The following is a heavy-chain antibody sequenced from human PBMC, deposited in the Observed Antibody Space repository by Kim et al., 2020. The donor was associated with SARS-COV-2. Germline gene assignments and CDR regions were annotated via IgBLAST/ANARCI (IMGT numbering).Heavy chain of an antibody. J-gene: IGHJ4*02. Sequence: SETLSLTCAVYGGSFSGYYWSWIRQPPGKGLEWIGEINHSGSTNYNPSLKSRVTISVDTSKNQFSLKLSSVTAADTAMYYCARGRWYDFWSGYYTGGSNHYFDYWGQGTLVTVSS. CDR3: ARGRWYDFWSGYYTGGSNHYFDY. V-gene: IGHV4-34*01. CDR2: INHSGST. CDR1: GGSFSGYY. D-gene: IGHD3-3*01.